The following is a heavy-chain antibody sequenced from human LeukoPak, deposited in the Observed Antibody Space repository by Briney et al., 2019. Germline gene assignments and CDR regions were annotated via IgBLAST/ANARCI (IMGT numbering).Heavy chain of an antibody. V-gene: IGHV3-73*01. Sequence: GGSLRLSCAASGFTFSGSALHWVRQASGKGLEWVGRIRSTANGYATAYAASVKGRFTISRDDSKNTLYLQMNSLRAEDTAVYYCAKDLYGSGSYYTIGAFDIWGQGTMVTVSS. CDR1: GFTFSGSA. CDR2: IRSTANGYAT. D-gene: IGHD3-10*01. CDR3: AKDLYGSGSYYTIGAFDI. J-gene: IGHJ3*02.